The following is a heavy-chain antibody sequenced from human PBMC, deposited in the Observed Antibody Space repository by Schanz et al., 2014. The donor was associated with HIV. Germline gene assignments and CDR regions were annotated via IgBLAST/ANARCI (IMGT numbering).Heavy chain of an antibody. CDR3: AKEYEGFDI. CDR1: GFTFSSYG. CDR2: IWYVERNQ. J-gene: IGHJ3*02. Sequence: QVQLVESGGGVVQPGRSLRLSCAASGFTFSSYGMHWVRQAPGKGLEWVAVIWYVERNQAHADSVKGRFTISKDNSENIMYLQMNNLGPDDTAVYYCAKEYEGFDIWGQGTMVTVSS. D-gene: IGHD3-3*01. V-gene: IGHV3-33*03.